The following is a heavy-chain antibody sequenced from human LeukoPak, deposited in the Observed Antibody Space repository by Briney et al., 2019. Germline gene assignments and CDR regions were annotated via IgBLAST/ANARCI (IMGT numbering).Heavy chain of an antibody. CDR2: ISSISSYI. V-gene: IGHV3-21*01. CDR3: ARDFPQPSSGWFENPGAAFDI. Sequence: GGSMRLSCAAPGFTSSSYSMNWVSQAPGKGMEWVSLISSISSYIYYGGSVNGRFTISRDHAKNSLYPQMNSLRAEVTAGYYCARDFPQPSSGWFENPGAAFDIWGQGTMVTVSS. CDR1: GFTSSSYS. D-gene: IGHD6-19*01. J-gene: IGHJ3*02.